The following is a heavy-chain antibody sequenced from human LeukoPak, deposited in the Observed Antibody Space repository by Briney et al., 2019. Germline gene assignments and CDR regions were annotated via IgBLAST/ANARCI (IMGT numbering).Heavy chain of an antibody. CDR2: IYSIGSA. CDR1: GGSINSGVTYY. J-gene: IGHJ6*02. Sequence: SQTLSLTCTVSGGSINSGVTYYWSWIRQDRGKGLEWIGYIYSIGSAYYNPSLRSRVSISVDTSRNQFSLRLSSVTAADTAVYYCARGVISHMGVWGQGTTVTVSS. V-gene: IGHV4-31*03. CDR3: ARGVISHMGV. D-gene: IGHD3-3*01.